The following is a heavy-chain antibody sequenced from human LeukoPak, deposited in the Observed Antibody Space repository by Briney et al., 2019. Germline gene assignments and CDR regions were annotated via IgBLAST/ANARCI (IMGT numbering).Heavy chain of an antibody. D-gene: IGHD2-2*01. Sequence: PGRSPRLSCAASGFIFSNYAMHWVRQAPGKGLEWVSAISGSGGSTYYADSVKGRFTISRDNSKNTLYLQMNSLRAEDTAVYYCAKPRVPAAMYNWFDPWGQGTLVTVSS. V-gene: IGHV3-23*01. CDR1: GFIFSNYA. CDR2: ISGSGGST. CDR3: AKPRVPAAMYNWFDP. J-gene: IGHJ5*02.